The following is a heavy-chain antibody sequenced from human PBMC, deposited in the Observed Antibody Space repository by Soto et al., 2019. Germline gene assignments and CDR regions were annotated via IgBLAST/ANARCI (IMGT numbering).Heavy chain of an antibody. CDR1: GGSIISGGYS. V-gene: IGHV4-30-2*01. D-gene: IGHD2-21*01. J-gene: IGHJ5*02. CDR2: IYHSGST. Sequence: QLQLQESGSGLVKPSQTLSLTCAVAGGSIISGGYSWSWIRQPPGKGLEWIGYIYHSGSTYYNPSLKSRVTISVDRSKNQLSLNLSSVTDAATAVSYCARIPSPWGQCSLVTVS. CDR3: ARIPSP.